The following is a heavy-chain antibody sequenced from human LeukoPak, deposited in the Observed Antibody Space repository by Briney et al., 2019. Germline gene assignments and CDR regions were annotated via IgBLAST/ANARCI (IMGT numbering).Heavy chain of an antibody. V-gene: IGHV3-23*01. CDR1: GFTFRSSA. Sequence: GGSLRLSCAASGFTFRSSAMSWVRQAPGKGLEWVSVISAGDGATYYADSVKGRFTISIDNSKNTLYLHMNSLRAEDTAIYYCAKDNGLGMVALDYWGQGTLVTVSS. D-gene: IGHD1-26*01. CDR3: AKDNGLGMVALDY. CDR2: ISAGDGAT. J-gene: IGHJ4*02.